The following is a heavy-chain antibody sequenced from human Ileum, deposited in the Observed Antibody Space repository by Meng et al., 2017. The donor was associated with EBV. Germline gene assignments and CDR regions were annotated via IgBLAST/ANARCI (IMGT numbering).Heavy chain of an antibody. CDR2: IYYSGTT. V-gene: IGHV4-61*01. D-gene: IGHD5-18*01. CDR3: ARGWDTAMDSG. CDR1: GGSVSISSYY. Sequence: QLYESVAGLVKRSETLSLPCTVSGGSVSISSYYWSWIRQPPGKGLEWIGYIYYSGTTNYNPSLESRVTISVDTSKNQFSLKLRSVAASDTAVYYCARGWDTAMDSGWGQGTLVTVSS. J-gene: IGHJ4*02.